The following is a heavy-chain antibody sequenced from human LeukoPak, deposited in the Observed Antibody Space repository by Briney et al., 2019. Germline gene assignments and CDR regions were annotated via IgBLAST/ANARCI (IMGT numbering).Heavy chain of an antibody. CDR2: INPSGGST. Sequence: ASVKVSCKASGYTFTSYYMHWVRQAPGQGLEWMGIINPSGGSTSYAQKFQGRVTITADESTSTAYMELSSLRSEDTAVYYCARDASGIVGAIDYWGQGTLVTVSS. CDR1: GYTFTSYY. CDR3: ARDASGIVGAIDY. D-gene: IGHD1-26*01. V-gene: IGHV1-46*01. J-gene: IGHJ4*02.